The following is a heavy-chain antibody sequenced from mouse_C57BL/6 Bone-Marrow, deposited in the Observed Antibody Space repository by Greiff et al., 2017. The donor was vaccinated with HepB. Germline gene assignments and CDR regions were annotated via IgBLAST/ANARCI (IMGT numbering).Heavy chain of an antibody. V-gene: IGHV1-81*01. CDR1: GYTFTSYG. D-gene: IGHD2-4*01. Sequence: QVQLQQSGAELARPGASVKLSCKASGYTFTSYGISWVKQRTGQGLEWIGEIYPRSGNTYYNEKSKGKATLTADKSSSTAYMELRSLTSEDSAVYFCARTIYYDYGPWFAYWGQGTLVTVSA. CDR3: ARTIYYDYGPWFAY. J-gene: IGHJ3*01. CDR2: IYPRSGNT.